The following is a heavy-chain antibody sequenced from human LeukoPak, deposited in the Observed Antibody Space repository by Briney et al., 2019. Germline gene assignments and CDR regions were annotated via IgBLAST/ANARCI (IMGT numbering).Heavy chain of an antibody. J-gene: IGHJ4*02. D-gene: IGHD5-12*01. CDR2: IYYSGTI. CDR3: ARSGGYSGYSSV. V-gene: IGHV4-59*01. Sequence: SETLSLTCTVSGGSISSYYWSWIRQPPGKGLEWIGYIYYSGTINYSPSLKSRVTISIDTSKNQFSLKLSSVTAADTAVYYCARSGGYSGYSSVWSQGTLVTVSS. CDR1: GGSISSYY.